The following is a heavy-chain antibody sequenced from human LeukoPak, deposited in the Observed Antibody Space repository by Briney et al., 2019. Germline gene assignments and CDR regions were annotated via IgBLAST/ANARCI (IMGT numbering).Heavy chain of an antibody. CDR1: GFSLRSYD. V-gene: IGHV3-13*01. D-gene: IGHD6-19*01. J-gene: IGHJ4*02. CDR2: IGISDDT. Sequence: GGSLRLSCAASGFSLRSYDMHWVRQVTGKGLEWVSTIGISDDTYYQGSVKGRFTISRENAKNSLYLQMNSLTAGDTAVYYCARGGIQVSGIDEIDYWGQGTLVTVSS. CDR3: ARGGIQVSGIDEIDY.